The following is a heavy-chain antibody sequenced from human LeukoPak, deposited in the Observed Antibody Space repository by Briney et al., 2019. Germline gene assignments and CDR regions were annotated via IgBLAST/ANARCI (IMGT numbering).Heavy chain of an antibody. CDR3: AKDIRSGGYSSSWGRFDY. CDR2: ISWDGGST. V-gene: IGHV3-43*01. Sequence: GGSLRLSCAASGFTFDDYTMHWVRQAPGKGLEWVSLISWDGGSTYYADSVKGRFTISRDNSKNSLYLQMNSLRAEDTALYYCAKDIRSGGYSSSWGRFDYWGQGTLVTVSS. J-gene: IGHJ4*02. CDR1: GFTFDDYT. D-gene: IGHD6-13*01.